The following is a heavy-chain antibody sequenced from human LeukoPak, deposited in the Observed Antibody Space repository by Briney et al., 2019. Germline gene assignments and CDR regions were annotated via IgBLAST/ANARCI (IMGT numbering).Heavy chain of an antibody. Sequence: GGSLRLSCAASGFTFDDYGMSWVRQSPGKGLEWVSGINWDGGSTGYADSVRGRFAISRDNAKNSLFLQMNSLRAEDTAVYYCARDLGRYRPLWYWGQGTLVTVSS. D-gene: IGHD5-18*01. CDR3: ARDLGRYRPLWY. CDR2: INWDGGST. V-gene: IGHV3-20*04. J-gene: IGHJ4*02. CDR1: GFTFDDYG.